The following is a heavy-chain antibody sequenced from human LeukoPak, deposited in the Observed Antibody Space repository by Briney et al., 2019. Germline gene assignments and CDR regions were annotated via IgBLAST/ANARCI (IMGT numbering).Heavy chain of an antibody. CDR3: AKGVAEDYVWGSYRYYYFDY. CDR2: ISGSGGST. J-gene: IGHJ4*02. Sequence: GGSPRLSCAASGFTFSSYAMSWVRQAPGKGLEWVSAISGSGGSTYYADSVKGRFTISRDNSKNTLYLQMNSLRAEDTAVYYCAKGVAEDYVWGSYRYYYFDYWGQGTLVTVSS. CDR1: GFTFSSYA. V-gene: IGHV3-23*01. D-gene: IGHD3-16*02.